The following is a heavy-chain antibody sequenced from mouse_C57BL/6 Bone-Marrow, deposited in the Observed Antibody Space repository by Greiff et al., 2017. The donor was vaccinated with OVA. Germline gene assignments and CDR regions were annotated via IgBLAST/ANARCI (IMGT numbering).Heavy chain of an antibody. CDR1: GYTFTSYW. CDR3: AIFLRY. CDR2: MNPSSGYT. D-gene: IGHD1-1*01. J-gene: IGHJ2*01. Sequence: VQLQQSGAELAKPGASVMLSCKASGYTFTSYWMHWVKQRPGQGLEWIGYMNPSSGYTKSNQKFKDKATLTADKSSSTAFIQLSSLTYADSAVSYCAIFLRYWGQGTTLTVSS. V-gene: IGHV1-7*01.